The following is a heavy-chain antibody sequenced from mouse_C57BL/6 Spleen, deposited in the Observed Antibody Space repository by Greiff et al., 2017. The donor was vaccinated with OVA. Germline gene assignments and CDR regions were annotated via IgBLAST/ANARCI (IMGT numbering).Heavy chain of an antibody. J-gene: IGHJ2*01. CDR1: GYTFTSYW. CDR3: AREGDIGSSPFDY. D-gene: IGHD1-1*01. CDR2: IYPSDSET. V-gene: IGHV1-61*01. Sequence: QVQLQQPGAELVRPGSSVKLSCKASGYTFTSYWMDWVKQRPGQGLEWIGNIYPSDSETHYNQKFKDKATLTVDKSSSTAYMQLSSLTSEDSAVDYCAREGDIGSSPFDYWGQGTTLTVSS.